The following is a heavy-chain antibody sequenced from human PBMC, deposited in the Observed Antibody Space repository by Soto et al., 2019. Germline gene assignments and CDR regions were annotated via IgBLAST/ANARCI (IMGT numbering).Heavy chain of an antibody. J-gene: IGHJ4*02. Sequence: EVQLVESGGVSVQPGGSLRLSCTASGFTLSNYWMHWVRQAPGKGLVWVSRINTDGSTTTYADSVKGRFTISRDNATNTLHLRKNSLRDEDTAVYYCVRIRRGDGYTFGYWGQGTLVTVSS. CDR2: INTDGSTT. CDR1: GFTLSNYW. D-gene: IGHD5-12*01. V-gene: IGHV3-74*01. CDR3: VRIRRGDGYTFGY.